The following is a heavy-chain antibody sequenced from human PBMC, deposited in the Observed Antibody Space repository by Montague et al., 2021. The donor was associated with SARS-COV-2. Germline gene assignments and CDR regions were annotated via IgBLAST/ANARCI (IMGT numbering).Heavy chain of an antibody. D-gene: IGHD4-23*01. J-gene: IGHJ3*02. CDR3: VRDHPYGGPRGAYDI. CDR2: IYDGGAV. V-gene: IGHV4-59*01. CDR1: GGSITGYY. Sequence: SETLSLTCTVSGGSITGYYWSWLRRPPGKGLEWIAYIYDGGAVNYNPSLASRVTISTDTSKNQLSLKVNSVTAADTAVYYCVRDHPYGGPRGAYDIWGQGTVVTVSS.